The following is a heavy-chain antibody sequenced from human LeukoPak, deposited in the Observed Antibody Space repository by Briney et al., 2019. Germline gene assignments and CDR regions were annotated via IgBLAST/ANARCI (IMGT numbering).Heavy chain of an antibody. Sequence: SGGSLRLSCAASGFTFSSYWMHWVHQAPGKGLVWVSRINSDGSSTSYADSVKGRFTISRDNAKNTLYLQMNSLRAEDTAVHYCAREYSSSWYDYFDYWGQGTLVTVSS. CDR2: INSDGSST. V-gene: IGHV3-74*01. D-gene: IGHD6-13*01. CDR1: GFTFSSYW. J-gene: IGHJ4*02. CDR3: AREYSSSWYDYFDY.